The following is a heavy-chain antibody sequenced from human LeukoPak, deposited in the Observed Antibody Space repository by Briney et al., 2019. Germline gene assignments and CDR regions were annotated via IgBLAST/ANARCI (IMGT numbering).Heavy chain of an antibody. D-gene: IGHD1-26*01. V-gene: IGHV3-74*01. Sequence: PVGSLRLSCAASGLPFSIYWMHRVRQAPGEGLVWVSVIIPDGSSTTYADSVKGRFTISRDNAKNTLYLQMNSLRAEDTAIYYCVRLGGNYEYWGQGTLVTVSS. CDR3: VRLGGNYEY. CDR1: GLPFSIYW. CDR2: IIPDGSST. J-gene: IGHJ4*02.